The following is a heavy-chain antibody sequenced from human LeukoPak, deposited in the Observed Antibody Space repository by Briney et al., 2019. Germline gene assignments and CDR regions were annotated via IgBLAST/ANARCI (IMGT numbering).Heavy chain of an antibody. J-gene: IGHJ4*02. CDR2: IYTDGSTT. D-gene: IGHD3-10*01. CDR1: GFSFSNYW. CDR3: TRAGNRSAFRVFDY. V-gene: IGHV3-74*01. Sequence: PGGSLRLPCEASGFSFSNYWMHWVRPTPGKGLVWVSRIYTDGSTTNYADSVKGRFTISRDNAKSTLYLQMNSLRAEDTAVYYCTRAGNRSAFRVFDYWGQGTLVTVSS.